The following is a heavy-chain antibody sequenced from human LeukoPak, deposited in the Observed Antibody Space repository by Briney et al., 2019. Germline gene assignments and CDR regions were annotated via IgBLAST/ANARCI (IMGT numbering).Heavy chain of an antibody. CDR3: ARDGLGGSYYSTYFDY. V-gene: IGHV4-34*01. J-gene: IGHJ4*02. Sequence: PSETLSLTCAVYGGSFSGYYWSWIRQPPGKGLEWIGEINHSGSTNYNPSLKSRVTISVDTSKNQFSLKLSSVTAADTAVYYCARDGLGGSYYSTYFDYWGQGTLVTVSS. D-gene: IGHD1-26*01. CDR1: GGSFSGYY. CDR2: INHSGST.